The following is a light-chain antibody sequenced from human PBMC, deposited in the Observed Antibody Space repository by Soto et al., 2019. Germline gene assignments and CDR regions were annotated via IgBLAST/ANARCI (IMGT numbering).Light chain of an antibody. J-gene: IGLJ3*02. CDR2: EVT. V-gene: IGLV2-8*01. CDR1: SNDVGGYNY. Sequence: QSALTQPPSASGSPGQSVTISCAGTSNDVGGYNYVSWYQQHPGKAPKLLIYEVTKRPSGVPGRFSGSKSGNTASLTVSGLQTEDDADYYCSSYGGGNTVVFGGGTKVTVL. CDR3: SSYGGGNTVV.